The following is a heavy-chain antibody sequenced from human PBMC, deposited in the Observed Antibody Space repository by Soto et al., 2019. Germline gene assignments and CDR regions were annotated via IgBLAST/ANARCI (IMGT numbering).Heavy chain of an antibody. Sequence: GGSLRLSCAASGFTFISYWMSWVRQAPGKGLEWVANIKQDGSEKYYVDSVKGRFTISRDNAKNSLYLQMNSLRAEDTAVYYCARDPIAAAVLDYWGQGTLVTVSS. CDR3: ARDPIAAAVLDY. J-gene: IGHJ4*02. CDR2: IKQDGSEK. D-gene: IGHD6-13*01. CDR1: GFTFISYW. V-gene: IGHV3-7*01.